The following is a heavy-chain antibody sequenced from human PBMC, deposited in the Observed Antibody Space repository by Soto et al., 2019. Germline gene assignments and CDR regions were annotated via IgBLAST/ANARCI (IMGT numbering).Heavy chain of an antibody. D-gene: IGHD5-18*01. V-gene: IGHV4-31*03. CDR1: GGSISSGGYY. J-gene: IGHJ6*03. Sequence: SETLSLTCTVSGGSISSGGYYWSWIRQHPGKGLEWIGYIYYSGSTYYNPSLKSRVTISVDTSKNQFSLKLSSVTAADTAVYYCARVVLNGYSYGYSYYYYYMDVWGKGTTVTVSS. CDR3: ARVVLNGYSYGYSYYYYYMDV. CDR2: IYYSGST.